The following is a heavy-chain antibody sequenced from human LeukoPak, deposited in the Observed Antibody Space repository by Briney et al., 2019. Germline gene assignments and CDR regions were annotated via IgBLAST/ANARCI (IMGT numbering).Heavy chain of an antibody. D-gene: IGHD4-17*01. CDR2: ISYDGSNK. V-gene: IGHV3-30*04. Sequence: PGGSLRLSCAASGFTFSSYAMHWVRQAPGKGLEWVAVISYDGSNKYYADSVKGRFTISRDNSKNTLYLQRNSLRAEDTAVYYCARLAVTSDVDYWGQGTLVTVSS. CDR1: GFTFSSYA. J-gene: IGHJ4*02. CDR3: ARLAVTSDVDY.